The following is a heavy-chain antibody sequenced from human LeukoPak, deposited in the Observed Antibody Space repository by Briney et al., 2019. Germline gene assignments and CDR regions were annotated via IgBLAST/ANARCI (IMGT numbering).Heavy chain of an antibody. CDR1: GFTFSNYG. CDR3: ASQNRYCSSTNCFFDY. Sequence: GASLRLSCAASGFTFSNYGMHWVRQAPGKGLEWVAVIWFDGSQKDYADSVKGRFTISRDTSRNTLYLQMNSLRAEETAVYYCASQNRYCSSTNCFFDYWGQGTLVTVSS. D-gene: IGHD2-2*01. CDR2: IWFDGSQK. J-gene: IGHJ4*02. V-gene: IGHV3-33*03.